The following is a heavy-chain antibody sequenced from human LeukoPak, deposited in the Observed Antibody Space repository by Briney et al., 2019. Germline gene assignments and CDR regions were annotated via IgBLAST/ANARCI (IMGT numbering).Heavy chain of an antibody. Sequence: RASVKVSCKASGGTFSSYAISWVRQAPGQELEWMGGIIPIFGTANYAQKFQGRVTITTDESTSTAYMELSSLRSEDTAVYYCARQGRVGATIGDYYYMDVWGKGTTVTVSS. CDR2: IIPIFGTA. J-gene: IGHJ6*03. V-gene: IGHV1-69*05. CDR3: ARQGRVGATIGDYYYMDV. CDR1: GGTFSSYA. D-gene: IGHD1-26*01.